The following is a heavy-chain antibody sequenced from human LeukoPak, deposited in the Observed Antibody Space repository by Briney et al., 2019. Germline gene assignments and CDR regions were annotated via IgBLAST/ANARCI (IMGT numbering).Heavy chain of an antibody. CDR2: IKPDTGGT. CDR3: ARGPGKEGYSY. D-gene: IGHD1-1*01. CDR1: GYTLTGHH. Sequence: GASVKVSCEASGYTLTGHHMHWVRQAPGQGLEWMGGIKPDTGGTTYAQTFQGRVTMTRDTSITTVYMELTSLTSDDTAVYFCARGPGKEGYSYWGQGTLVTVSS. J-gene: IGHJ4*02. V-gene: IGHV1-2*02.